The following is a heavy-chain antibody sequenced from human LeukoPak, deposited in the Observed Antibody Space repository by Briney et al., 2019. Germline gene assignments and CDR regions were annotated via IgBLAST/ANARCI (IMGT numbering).Heavy chain of an antibody. CDR2: INRNSGGT. CDR3: ARLRAYCGGDCYADY. Sequence: ASVKVSCEASGYTFTGYYMHWVRQAPGQGLEWMGWINRNSGGTNYAQKFQGRVTMTRDTSISTAYMELSRLRSDDTAVYYCARLRAYCGGDCYADYWGQGTLVTVSS. J-gene: IGHJ4*02. V-gene: IGHV1-2*02. CDR1: GYTFTGYY. D-gene: IGHD2-21*01.